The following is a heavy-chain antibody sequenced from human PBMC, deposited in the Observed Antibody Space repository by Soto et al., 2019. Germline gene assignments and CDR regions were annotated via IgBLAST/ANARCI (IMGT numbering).Heavy chain of an antibody. CDR3: ARPDTVRGVSY. D-gene: IGHD3-10*01. Sequence: EVPLVESGGGLVQPGGSLRLSCVVSGFIVSNNYMSWVRQAPGKGLEWVSVIYSGGSTSYINSVKGRFTISRDNSKNTVYLQMNSLRAEDTAVYYCARPDTVRGVSYWGQGTLVTVSS. V-gene: IGHV3-66*01. CDR1: GFIVSNNY. CDR2: IYSGGST. J-gene: IGHJ4*02.